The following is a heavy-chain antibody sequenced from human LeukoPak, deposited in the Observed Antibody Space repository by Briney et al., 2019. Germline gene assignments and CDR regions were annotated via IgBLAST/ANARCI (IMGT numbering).Heavy chain of an antibody. CDR2: IYTNGNT. CDR1: GGSISSYY. V-gene: IGHV4-4*07. D-gene: IGHD3-10*01. J-gene: IGHJ6*03. Sequence: PSETLSLTCTVSGGSISSYYWSWIRQPAGKGLEWIGHIYTNGNTNYNPSLKSRVTISVDTSKNQFSLKLSSVTAADTAVYYCARDPGRMIRGSRRGYDGNYYYMDVWGKGTTVTISS. CDR3: ARDPGRMIRGSRRGYDGNYYYMDV.